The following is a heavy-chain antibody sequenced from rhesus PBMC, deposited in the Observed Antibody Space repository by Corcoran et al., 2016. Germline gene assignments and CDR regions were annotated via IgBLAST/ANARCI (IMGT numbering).Heavy chain of an antibody. CDR1: GYTFTDSY. CDR3: ATDQEHCTGRGCYTNYYGLDS. Sequence: EVQLVQSGAEVKKPGASVKISCKASGYTFTDSYLHWVRQAPGKGLEWMGRIDPEYSELIHAQKFQHRVTITAYTSTDISYMVLSSLRSEDTAVYYCATDQEHCTGRGCYTNYYGLDSWGQGVVVTVSS. J-gene: IGHJ6*01. CDR2: IDPEYSEL. V-gene: IGHV1-111*02. D-gene: IGHD2-21*01.